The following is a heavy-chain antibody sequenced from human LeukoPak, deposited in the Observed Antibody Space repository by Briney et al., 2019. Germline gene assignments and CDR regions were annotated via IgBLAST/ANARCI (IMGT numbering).Heavy chain of an antibody. Sequence: GGSLRLSCAASGFTFSSYAMHWVRQAPGKGLEWVAVISYDGSNKYYADSVKGRFTISRGNSKNTLYLQMNSLRAEDTAVYYCARDGDYGGHVDYWGQGTLVTVSS. D-gene: IGHD4-23*01. V-gene: IGHV3-30-3*01. CDR1: GFTFSSYA. CDR2: ISYDGSNK. CDR3: ARDGDYGGHVDY. J-gene: IGHJ4*02.